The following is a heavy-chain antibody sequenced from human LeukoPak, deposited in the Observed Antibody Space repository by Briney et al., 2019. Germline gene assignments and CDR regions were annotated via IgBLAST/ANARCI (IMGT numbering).Heavy chain of an antibody. D-gene: IGHD3-10*01. CDR1: GFRFSDHF. CDR2: TRNKANNYIT. V-gene: IGHV3-72*01. J-gene: IGHJ4*02. CDR3: ARHDTVWFGELLVPPFDY. Sequence: GGSLRLSCAASGFRFSDHFMDWVRQAPGKGLEWIGRTRNKANNYITDYASSVKGRFTISRDDSKQSFYLQMSRLKTDDTAVYYCARHDTVWFGELLVPPFDYWGQGTLVTVSS.